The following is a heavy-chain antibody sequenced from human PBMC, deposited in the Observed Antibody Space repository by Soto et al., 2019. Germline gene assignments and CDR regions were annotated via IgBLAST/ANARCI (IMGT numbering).Heavy chain of an antibody. CDR1: GGSISSYY. V-gene: IGHV4-59*01. D-gene: IGHD2-2*02. CDR2: IYYSGST. J-gene: IGHJ4*02. CDR3: ARDSGCSSTSCYTGSYDY. Sequence: SETLSLTCTVSGGSISSYYWSWIRQPPGKGLEWIGYIYYSGSTNYNPSLKSRVTISVDTSKNQFSLKLSSVTAADTAVYYCARDSGCSSTSCYTGSYDYWGQGTLVTVSS.